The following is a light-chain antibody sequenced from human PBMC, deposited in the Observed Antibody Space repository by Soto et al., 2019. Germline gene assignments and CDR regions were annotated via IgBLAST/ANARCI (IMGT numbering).Light chain of an antibody. CDR2: GAS. Sequence: EIVLTHSPGTLSLSPWERATLSCRASQSVSSSYLAWYQQKPGQAPRLLIYGASSRATGIPDRFSGSGSGTDFTLTISRLEPEDFAVYYCQQYGSSPVTFGHGTKVDIK. CDR3: QQYGSSPVT. J-gene: IGKJ1*01. CDR1: QSVSSSY. V-gene: IGKV3-20*01.